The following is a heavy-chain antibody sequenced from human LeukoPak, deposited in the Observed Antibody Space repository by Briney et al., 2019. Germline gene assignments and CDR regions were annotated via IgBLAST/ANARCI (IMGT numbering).Heavy chain of an antibody. V-gene: IGHV4-59*01. Sequence: SETLSLTCTVPGGSISSYYWSWIRQPPGKGLEWIGYIYYTGNTNYNPSLKSRVTISVDTSNNQFSLRLSSVTAADTAVYYCARFSSSVTRGYAIDVWGQGTTVTVSS. CDR3: ARFSSSVTRGYAIDV. CDR1: GGSISSYY. CDR2: IYYTGNT. J-gene: IGHJ6*02. D-gene: IGHD4-17*01.